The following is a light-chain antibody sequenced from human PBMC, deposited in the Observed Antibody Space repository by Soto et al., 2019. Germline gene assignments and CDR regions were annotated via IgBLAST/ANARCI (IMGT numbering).Light chain of an antibody. CDR3: TSYTSSSLVV. J-gene: IGLJ2*01. CDR1: SSDVGGYNY. CDR2: DVS. V-gene: IGLV2-14*01. Sequence: QSVLTQPASVSGSPGQSITISCTGTSSDVGGYNYVSWYQQHPGKAPKLMIYDVSNRPSGVSNRFSGSKSGNTASLTISGLHAEDEDYYYCTSYTSSSLVVFGGGTKLTVL.